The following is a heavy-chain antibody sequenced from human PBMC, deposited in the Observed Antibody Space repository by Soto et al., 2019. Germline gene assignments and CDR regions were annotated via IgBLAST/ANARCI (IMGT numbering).Heavy chain of an antibody. Sequence: PGGSLRLSCAASGFTFSGSAMHWVRQASGKGLEWVGRIRSKANSYATAYAASVKGRFTISRDDSKNTAYLQMNGLKTEDTAVYYCTSQEAGAGTLDYFDYWGQGTLVTVSS. V-gene: IGHV3-73*01. CDR2: IRSKANSYAT. CDR3: TSQEAGAGTLDYFDY. J-gene: IGHJ4*02. D-gene: IGHD6-19*01. CDR1: GFTFSGSA.